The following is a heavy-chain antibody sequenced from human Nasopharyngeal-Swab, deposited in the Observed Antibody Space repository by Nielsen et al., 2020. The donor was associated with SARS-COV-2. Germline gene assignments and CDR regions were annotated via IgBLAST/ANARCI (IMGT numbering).Heavy chain of an antibody. CDR1: GYRFTDYW. CDR2: IFPSDSDT. Sequence: GSLKISCATSGYRFTDYWIAWVRQAPGKGLECMGTIFPSDSDTRYSPSFEGRVTISVDQSITTAYLHWTSLKASDTAKYYCAIGAAVGTLFHGMDVWGQGTMVTVSS. V-gene: IGHV5-51*01. CDR3: AIGAAVGTLFHGMDV. D-gene: IGHD1-26*01. J-gene: IGHJ6*02.